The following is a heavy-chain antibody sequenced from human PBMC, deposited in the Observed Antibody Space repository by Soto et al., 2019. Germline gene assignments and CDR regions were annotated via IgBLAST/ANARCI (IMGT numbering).Heavy chain of an antibody. CDR2: ISYDGRET. Sequence: QSGGSLRLSCAASGFTFSAYAFHWVRQAPGKGLEWLSVISYDGRETHYADSVEGRFIISRDSSKKTAYLQMNSLRGDDTAVYFCATDPVAVTGSFIDSWGQGTRGTVSA. CDR1: GFTFSAYA. D-gene: IGHD2-21*02. V-gene: IGHV3-30-3*01. CDR3: ATDPVAVTGSFIDS. J-gene: IGHJ4*02.